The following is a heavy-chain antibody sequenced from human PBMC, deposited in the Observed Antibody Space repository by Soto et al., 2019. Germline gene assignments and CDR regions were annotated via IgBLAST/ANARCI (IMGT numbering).Heavy chain of an antibody. Sequence: PGGSLRLSCTASGFTFSSYAMSWVRQAPGKELEWVSTISGNSGKTNYAESVKRRFSISRDNSKNTVHLQLDSLRAEDTAVYFCAKLGFVLMELYYFHQWGHGTLVTVSS. J-gene: IGHJ4*01. CDR3: AKLGFVLMELYYFHQ. CDR1: GFTFSSYA. CDR2: ISGNSGKT. V-gene: IGHV3-23*01. D-gene: IGHD2-8*01.